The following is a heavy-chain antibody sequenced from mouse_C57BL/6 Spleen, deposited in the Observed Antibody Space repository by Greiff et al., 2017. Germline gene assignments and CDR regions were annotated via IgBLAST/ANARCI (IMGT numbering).Heavy chain of an antibody. V-gene: IGHV1-53*01. Sequence: VQLQQPGTELVKPGASVKLSCKASGYTFTSYWMHWVKQRPGQGLEWIGNINPSNGGTNYNEKFKSKATLTVDKSSSTAYMQLSSLTSEDSAVYYCAREGYDYPYAMDYWGQGTSVTVSS. CDR2: INPSNGGT. D-gene: IGHD2-4*01. J-gene: IGHJ4*01. CDR1: GYTFTSYW. CDR3: AREGYDYPYAMDY.